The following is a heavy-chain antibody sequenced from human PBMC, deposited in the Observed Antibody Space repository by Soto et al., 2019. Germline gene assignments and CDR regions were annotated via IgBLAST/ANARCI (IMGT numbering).Heavy chain of an antibody. CDR3: ATTRRDGYNNYYYYYGMDV. J-gene: IGHJ6*02. Sequence: EVQLVESGGGLVKPGGSLRLSCAASGFTFSHYNMNWVRQAPGKGLEWVSSISSSSTYIYYADSVKGRFTISRDNAKNSLYLQMNSLRAEDTAVYSCATTRRDGYNNYYYYYGMDVWGQGTTVTVSS. CDR2: ISSSSTYI. D-gene: IGHD5-12*01. V-gene: IGHV3-21*01. CDR1: GFTFSHYN.